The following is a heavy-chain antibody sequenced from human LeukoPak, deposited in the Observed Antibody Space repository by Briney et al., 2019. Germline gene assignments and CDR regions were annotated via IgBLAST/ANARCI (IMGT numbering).Heavy chain of an antibody. J-gene: IGHJ5*02. D-gene: IGHD2-15*01. CDR1: GFTFSSYG. CDR3: AKPLTGGGSWPPFDP. V-gene: IGHV3-33*06. Sequence: GGSLRLSCAASGFTFSSYGMHWVRQAPGKGLEWVAVIWYDGSNKYYADSVKGRFTISRDNSKNTLYLQMNSLRAEDTAVYYCAKPLTGGGSWPPFDPWGQGTLVTVSS. CDR2: IWYDGSNK.